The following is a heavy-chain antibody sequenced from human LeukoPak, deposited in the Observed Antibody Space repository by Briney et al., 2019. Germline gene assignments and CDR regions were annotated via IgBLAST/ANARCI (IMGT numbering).Heavy chain of an antibody. D-gene: IGHD5-18*01. CDR3: ARSDTAMETYYFDY. J-gene: IGHJ4*02. V-gene: IGHV4-59*01. CDR1: GGSISSYY. CDR2: IYYSGST. Sequence: SETLSLTCIVSGGSISSYYWSWIRQPPGKGLEWIGYIYYSGSTNYNPSLKSRVTISVDTSKNQFSLKLSSVTAADTAVYYCARSDTAMETYYFDYWGQGTLVTVSS.